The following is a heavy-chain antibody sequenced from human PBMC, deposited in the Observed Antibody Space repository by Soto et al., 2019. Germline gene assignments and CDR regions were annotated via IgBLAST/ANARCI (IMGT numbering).Heavy chain of an antibody. V-gene: IGHV3-74*01. Sequence: PGGSLRLSCAASGFTFSMYWMHWVRQVPGKGPEWVSRINDDGISTNYADSVKGRFTISRDNAKNTLYLQMNALRVGDTAVYYCTRGPRSTSTGTGAFWGQGTLVTVSS. D-gene: IGHD1-1*01. CDR2: INDDGIST. J-gene: IGHJ4*02. CDR1: GFTFSMYW. CDR3: TRGPRSTSTGTGAF.